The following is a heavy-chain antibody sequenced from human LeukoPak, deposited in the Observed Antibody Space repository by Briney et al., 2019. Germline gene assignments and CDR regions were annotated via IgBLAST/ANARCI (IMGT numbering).Heavy chain of an antibody. V-gene: IGHV3-23*01. CDR1: GFTFSNFW. J-gene: IGHJ4*02. CDR2: ISGSGGST. Sequence: GGSLRLSCAASGFTFSNFWMNWVRQAPGKGLEWVSAISGSGGSTYYADSVKGRFTISRDNSKNTLYLQMNSLRAEDTAVYYCAKDQSHSSGNYWGQGTLVTVSS. D-gene: IGHD3-22*01. CDR3: AKDQSHSSGNY.